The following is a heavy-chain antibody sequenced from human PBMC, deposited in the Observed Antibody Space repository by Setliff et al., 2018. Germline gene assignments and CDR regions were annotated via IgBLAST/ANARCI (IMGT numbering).Heavy chain of an antibody. Sequence: SETLSLTCTVSGGSIISGDYYWSWIRQHPGKGLEWIGYIYSSGYTYYNPSLKSRVTISVDTSKNQFSLKLSSVTAADTAVYYCARLQYEMGLVYYYYYYMDVWGKGTTVTVSS. CDR3: ARLQYEMGLVYYYYYYMDV. CDR2: IYSSGYT. V-gene: IGHV4-30-4*08. D-gene: IGHD4-4*01. CDR1: GGSIISGDYY. J-gene: IGHJ6*03.